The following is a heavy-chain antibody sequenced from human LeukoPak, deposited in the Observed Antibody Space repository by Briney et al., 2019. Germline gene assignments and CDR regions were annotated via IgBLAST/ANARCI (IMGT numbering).Heavy chain of an antibody. V-gene: IGHV3-21*01. J-gene: IGHJ4*02. D-gene: IGHD6-13*01. CDR3: ARESIAAAGSRALFDY. CDR1: EFTVSSNH. Sequence: GGSLRLSCAASEFTVSSNHMTWVRQAPGKGLEWVSAISSSSSYIYYADSVKGRFTISRDNAKNSLYLQMNSLRAEDTAVYYCARESIAAAGSRALFDYWGQGTLVTVSS. CDR2: ISSSSSYI.